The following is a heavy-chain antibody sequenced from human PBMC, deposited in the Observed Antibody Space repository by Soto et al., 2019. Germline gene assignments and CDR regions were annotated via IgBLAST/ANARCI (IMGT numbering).Heavy chain of an antibody. J-gene: IGHJ3*02. D-gene: IGHD3-10*01. V-gene: IGHV4-34*01. CDR1: GGSFSGYY. Sequence: SETLSLTCAVYGGSFSGYYWSWIRQPPGKGLEWIGEINHSGSTNYNPSLKSRVTISVDTSKNQCSLKLSSVTAADTAVYYCAREVLWFGELLPEDAFDIWGQGTMGTVSS. CDR3: AREVLWFGELLPEDAFDI. CDR2: INHSGST.